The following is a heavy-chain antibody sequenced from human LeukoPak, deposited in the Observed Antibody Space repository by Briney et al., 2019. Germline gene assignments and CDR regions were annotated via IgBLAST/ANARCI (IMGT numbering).Heavy chain of an antibody. CDR2: ISTSGSTI. CDR1: GFTFSDHY. CDR3: ARDRRGYFDY. Sequence: SPGGSLRLSCAASGFTFSDHYMSWIRQAPGKGLEWISYISTSGSTIYYADSVKGRFTVSRDNAKNSLYLQMNSLRAEDTAVYYCARDRRGYFDYWGQGTLVTVSS. V-gene: IGHV3-11*04. D-gene: IGHD2-15*01. J-gene: IGHJ4*02.